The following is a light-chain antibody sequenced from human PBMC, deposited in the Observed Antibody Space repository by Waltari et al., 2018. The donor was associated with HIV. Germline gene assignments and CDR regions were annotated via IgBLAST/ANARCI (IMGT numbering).Light chain of an antibody. CDR2: RNY. V-gene: IGLV1-47*01. J-gene: IGLJ3*02. CDR3: AVLDVSLNGRV. CDR1: SSNIGSNH. Sequence: QSVLSQPPSASGTPGQRVTFSCSGSSSNIGSNHVYWYQQFPGTAPKLLIYRNYQGTSGVPDRFSGAKSGTSASLGISGLRSEDEADYYCAVLDVSLNGRVFGGGTKLTVL.